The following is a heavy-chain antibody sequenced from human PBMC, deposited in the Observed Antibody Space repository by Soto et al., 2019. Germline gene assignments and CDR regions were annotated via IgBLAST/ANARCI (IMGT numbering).Heavy chain of an antibody. CDR1: GFTFSSYS. D-gene: IGHD5-18*01. CDR3: ASEARGYSYGYLWFDP. Sequence: EVQLVESGGGLVQPGGSLRLSCAASGFTFSSYSMNWVRQAPGKGLEWVSYISSSSGVIYYADSVKGRFTISRDNAKNSLYLQMNSLRAEDTAVYYCASEARGYSYGYLWFDPWGQGALVTVSS. J-gene: IGHJ5*02. V-gene: IGHV3-48*01. CDR2: ISSSSGVI.